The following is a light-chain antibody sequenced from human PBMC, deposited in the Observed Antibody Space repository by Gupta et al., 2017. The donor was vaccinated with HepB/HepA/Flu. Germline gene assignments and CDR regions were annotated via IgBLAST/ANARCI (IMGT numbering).Light chain of an antibody. J-gene: IGLJ2*01. CDR1: SNDIGGYDS. CDR3: SSFSNTYTLVL. CDR2: DVT. V-gene: IGLV2-14*03. Sequence: QPALTQPASVSGSPGPSITIPCTGSSNDIGGYDSVSWYQQDPGQAPKLLIYDVTNRPSGVSNRFSGSKSGNTASLTIAGLQAEDEADYYCSSFSNTYTLVLFGGGTKLTVL.